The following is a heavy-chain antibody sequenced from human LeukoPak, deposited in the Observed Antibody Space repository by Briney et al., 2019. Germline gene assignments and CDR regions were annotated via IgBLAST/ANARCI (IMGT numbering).Heavy chain of an antibody. V-gene: IGHV6-1*01. CDR2: THYRSKWYN. Sequence: SQTLSLTCAISGDSVSSNSAAWNWIRQSPSRGLEWLGRTHYRSKWYNDYAISVKSRITINPDTSKNQFSLQLNSVTPEDTAVYYCAREASGRSTSNFDAFDIWGQGTLVTVSS. CDR3: AREASGRSTSNFDAFDI. J-gene: IGHJ3*02. D-gene: IGHD2-2*01. CDR1: GDSVSSNSAA.